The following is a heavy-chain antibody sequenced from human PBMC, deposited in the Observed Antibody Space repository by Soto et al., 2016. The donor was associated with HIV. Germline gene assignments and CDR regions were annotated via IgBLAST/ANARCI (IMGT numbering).Heavy chain of an antibody. J-gene: IGHJ5*02. CDR1: GGTFNTYT. CDR3: ARVGARATTAWFDP. Sequence: QVQLVQSGGEVKKPGSSVKVSCKASGGTFNTYTISWLRQAPGQGLEWMGGIIPILRVGNYAQKFQGRVTITADKSTRTTYMEVSSLRSEDTAIYYCARVGARATTAWFDPWGQGTLVTVS. D-gene: IGHD4-17*01. V-gene: IGHV1-69*10. CDR2: IIPILRVG.